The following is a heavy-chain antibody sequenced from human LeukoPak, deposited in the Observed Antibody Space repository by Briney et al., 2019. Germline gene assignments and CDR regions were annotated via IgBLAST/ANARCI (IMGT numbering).Heavy chain of an antibody. D-gene: IGHD3-10*01. V-gene: IGHV4-34*01. CDR2: INHSGST. CDR3: ARVASWYYYGSGKYYFDY. J-gene: IGHJ4*02. CDR1: GGSFSGYY. Sequence: SETLSLTCAVYGGSFSGYYWSWIRQPPGKGLEGIGEINHSGSTNYNPSLTSRVTISVDTSKNQFSLKLSSVTAADTAVYYCARVASWYYYGSGKYYFDYWGQGTLVTVSS.